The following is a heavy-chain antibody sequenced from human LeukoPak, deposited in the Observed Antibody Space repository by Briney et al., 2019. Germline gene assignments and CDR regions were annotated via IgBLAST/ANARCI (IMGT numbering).Heavy chain of an antibody. CDR2: IRQDDSEK. J-gene: IGHJ6*02. CDR1: GFTFSDYW. V-gene: IGHV3-7*03. Sequence: GGSLRLSCSASGFTFSDYWMMWVRQAPGKGLEWVGNIRQDDSEKNYVDSVKGRFTISRDNAKNSVSLQMNSLRTEDTALYYCTKDLSSQWFTDIRHYGMNVWGQGTTVAVSS. CDR3: TKDLSSQWFTDIRHYGMNV. D-gene: IGHD3-22*01.